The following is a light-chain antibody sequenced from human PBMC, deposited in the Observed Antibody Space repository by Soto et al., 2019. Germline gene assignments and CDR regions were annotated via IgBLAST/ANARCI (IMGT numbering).Light chain of an antibody. V-gene: IGLV2-14*03. CDR1: GSGIGAYNS. CDR2: DVS. CDR3: ASYTAARIRV. Sequence: QSALTQPASVSASPGQSITISCTGTGSGIGAYNSVSWCQQLPGKAPQLMISDVSFRPSGISSRFSGSKSGNTASLTISGLRPDDDADYYCASYTAARIRVFGGGTKLTVL. J-gene: IGLJ2*01.